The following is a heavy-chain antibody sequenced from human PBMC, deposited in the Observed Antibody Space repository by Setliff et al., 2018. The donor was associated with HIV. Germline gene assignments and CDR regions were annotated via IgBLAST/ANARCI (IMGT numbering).Heavy chain of an antibody. V-gene: IGHV1-69-2*01. D-gene: IGHD2-15*01. CDR3: ATLPIECSGGSCYASGVDY. Sequence: ASVKVSCKASGCTFTDYYIHWVQQAPGKGRGRMGRVDPQDGETLYAEKFQGRVTLSADTSTDTAYVELSSLRSADTAVYYCATLPIECSGGSCYASGVDYWGQGTLVTVSS. J-gene: IGHJ4*02. CDR2: VDPQDGET. CDR1: GCTFTDYY.